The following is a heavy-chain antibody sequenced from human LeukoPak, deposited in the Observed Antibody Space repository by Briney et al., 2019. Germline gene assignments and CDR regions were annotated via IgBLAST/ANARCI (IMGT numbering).Heavy chain of an antibody. D-gene: IGHD1-14*01. CDR3: AKDLRTISDYYYFYYMDV. Sequence: ASVKVSCKASGYTFNAYYMHWVRQAPGQGLEWMGWINPDSGGTNYAQKFQGRVTLTRDTSTSTTHMELSRLRTDDTAVYFCAKDLRTISDYYYFYYMDVWGKGTTVTVSS. CDR2: INPDSGGT. J-gene: IGHJ6*03. V-gene: IGHV1-2*02. CDR1: GYTFNAYY.